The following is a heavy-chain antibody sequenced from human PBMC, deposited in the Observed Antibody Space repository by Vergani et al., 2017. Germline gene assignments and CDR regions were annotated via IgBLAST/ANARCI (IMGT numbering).Heavy chain of an antibody. V-gene: IGHV1-18*01. J-gene: IGHJ4*02. CDR1: GYTFSSYA. CDR2: ISAYNGNT. D-gene: IGHD3-16*02. Sequence: QVQLVQSGAEVKKPGASVKVSCKASGYTFSSYAISWVRQAPGQGLEWMGWISAYNGNTNYAQKLQGRFTMTTDTSTSTAYMELRSLRSDDTAVYYCARAEYDYVWGSYRPSSAPDYWGQGTLVTVSS. CDR3: ARAEYDYVWGSYRPSSAPDY.